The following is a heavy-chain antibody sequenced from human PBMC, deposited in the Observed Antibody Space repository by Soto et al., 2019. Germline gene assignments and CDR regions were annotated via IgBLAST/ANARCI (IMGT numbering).Heavy chain of an antibody. CDR2: ISAYNGNT. J-gene: IGHJ5*02. CDR1: GYTFTSYG. CDR3: ARAGGCSGGSCYGLDWFDP. V-gene: IGHV1-18*01. D-gene: IGHD2-15*01. Sequence: QVQLVQSGAEVKKPGASVKVSCKASGYTFTSYGISWVRQAPGQGLEWMGWISAYNGNTNYAQTLQGRVTMTTDTSTSPAYMELRSLRSDDTAVYYCARAGGCSGGSCYGLDWFDPWGQGTLVTVSS.